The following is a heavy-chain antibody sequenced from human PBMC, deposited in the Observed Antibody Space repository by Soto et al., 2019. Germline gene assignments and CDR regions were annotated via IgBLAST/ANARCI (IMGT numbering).Heavy chain of an antibody. CDR2: IFHSGST. J-gene: IGHJ5*01. V-gene: IGHV4-39*01. CDR1: GGSISSNSHD. D-gene: IGHD1-26*01. CDR3: ARLFTGNYYIDS. Sequence: KPSETLSLTCTVSGGSISSNSHDWGWIRQPPGKGLEWIGSIFHSGSTKYSASLKSRVTISVDTSKDQFSLRLSSVTVADTAVYYCARLFTGNYYIDSWGHGTLVTVSS.